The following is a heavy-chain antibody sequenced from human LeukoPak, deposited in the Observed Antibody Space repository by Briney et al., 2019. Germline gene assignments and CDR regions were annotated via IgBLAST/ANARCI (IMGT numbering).Heavy chain of an antibody. V-gene: IGHV3-30*18. J-gene: IGHJ4*02. Sequence: GGSLRLSCAASAFTFRTYGMHWVRQAPGKGLEWVAVISYDANLKNYADSVKGRFTISRDSSKNTLYLQMNSLRAEDTAVYYCAKDRHPARTDGYYFEHWGQGTLVTVSS. CDR2: ISYDANLK. CDR1: AFTFRTYG. D-gene: IGHD1-14*01. CDR3: AKDRHPARTDGYYFEH.